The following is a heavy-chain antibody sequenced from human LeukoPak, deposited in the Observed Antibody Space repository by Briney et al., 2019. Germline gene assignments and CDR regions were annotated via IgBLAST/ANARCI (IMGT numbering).Heavy chain of an antibody. Sequence: GGSLRLSCAASGFDFSTYTMNWVRQAPGKGLEWASSISSSSSYIYYADSAKGRFTISRDNAKNSMYLQMNSLRAEDTAVYYCTRDPGRCTSTSCYPDYWGQGTLVTVSS. CDR1: GFDFSTYT. D-gene: IGHD2-2*01. J-gene: IGHJ4*02. CDR3: TRDPGRCTSTSCYPDY. V-gene: IGHV3-21*01. CDR2: ISSSSSYI.